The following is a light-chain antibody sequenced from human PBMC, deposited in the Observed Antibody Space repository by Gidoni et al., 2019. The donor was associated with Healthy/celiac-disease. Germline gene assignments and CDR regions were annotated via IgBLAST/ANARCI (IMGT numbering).Light chain of an antibody. Sequence: SVSGSPGQSITISCTGTSSDVGGYNYVSWYQQHPGKAPKLMIYDVSNRPSWVSNRFSGSKSGNTASLTISGLQAEDEADYYCSSYTSSSTYVVFGGGTKLTVL. CDR2: DVS. J-gene: IGLJ2*01. CDR1: SSDVGGYNY. V-gene: IGLV2-14*04. CDR3: SSYTSSSTYVV.